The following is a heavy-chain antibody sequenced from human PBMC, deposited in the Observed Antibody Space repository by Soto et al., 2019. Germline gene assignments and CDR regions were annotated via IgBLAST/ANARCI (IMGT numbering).Heavy chain of an antibody. J-gene: IGHJ5*02. CDR1: GGSISSYY. D-gene: IGHD3-10*01. CDR3: ARDYCGSGVGGWFDP. Sequence: QLQLQESGPGLVKPSETLSLTCSVSGGSISSYYWNWIRQPPGKGLEWIGYIYYSGSTNYHPSLKGRATIARDPSKNQCPLKLRSVAAADAAVSYWARDYCGSGVGGWFDPWGQGTLVTVSS. CDR2: IYYSGST. V-gene: IGHV4-59*01.